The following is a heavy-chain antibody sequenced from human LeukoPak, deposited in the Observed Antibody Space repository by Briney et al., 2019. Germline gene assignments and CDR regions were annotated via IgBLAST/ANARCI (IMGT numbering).Heavy chain of an antibody. J-gene: IGHJ3*02. CDR1: GFTFSSYA. V-gene: IGHV3-23*01. Sequence: GGSLRLSCAVSGFTFSSYAMTWVRQAPGKGLEWVSGISDTGGRTYYADSVKGRFTISRDNSKDTLYLQMNSLRAEDTAVYYCAKEEAFSSYNDAFDIWGQGTMVTVSS. CDR2: ISDTGGRT. D-gene: IGHD1-1*01. CDR3: AKEEAFSSYNDAFDI.